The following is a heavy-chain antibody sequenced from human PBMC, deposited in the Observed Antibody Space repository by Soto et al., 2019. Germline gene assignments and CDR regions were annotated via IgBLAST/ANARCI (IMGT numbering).Heavy chain of an antibody. D-gene: IGHD4-17*01. J-gene: IGHJ4*02. CDR1: GGPVSSYT. V-gene: IGHV1-69*08. Sequence: QVQLVQSGAEVKKPGSSVKVSCKASGGPVSSYTLSWVRQAPGQGLEWMGRMIPSLGRATYAGKFQGRVTITANTPTSTVYMDLSRLRSEETAVYFCAGAAGKSDYAFDFWGQGTLVTVSS. CDR2: MIPSLGRA. CDR3: AGAAGKSDYAFDF.